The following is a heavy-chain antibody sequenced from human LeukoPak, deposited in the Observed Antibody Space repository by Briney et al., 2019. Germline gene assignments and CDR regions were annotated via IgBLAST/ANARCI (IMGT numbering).Heavy chain of an antibody. Sequence: GGSLRLSCAASGFTLSTYSPNWVRQAPGKGLEWVSSISSSSLYIYYADSVKGRFTISRDNAKNSLFLQMNSLRAGDTAVYYCAREGDGYNSPIDYWGQGTLVTVSS. CDR2: ISSSSLYI. CDR1: GFTLSTYS. J-gene: IGHJ4*02. V-gene: IGHV3-21*01. D-gene: IGHD5-24*01. CDR3: AREGDGYNSPIDY.